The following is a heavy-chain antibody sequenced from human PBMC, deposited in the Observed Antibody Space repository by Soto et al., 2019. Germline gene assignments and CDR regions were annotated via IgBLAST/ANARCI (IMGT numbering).Heavy chain of an antibody. J-gene: IGHJ4*02. D-gene: IGHD6-13*01. CDR2: ISAHNGNT. V-gene: IGHV1-18*01. CDR3: AREVGSRIDF. CDR1: GYAFTTYG. Sequence: ASVKVSCKGSGYAFTTYGVTWVRQAPGQGLEWMGWISAHNGNTNYAQKLQGRVTMTRNTSITTAYMELSSLRSEDTAVYYCAREVGSRIDFWGQGPLVTVSS.